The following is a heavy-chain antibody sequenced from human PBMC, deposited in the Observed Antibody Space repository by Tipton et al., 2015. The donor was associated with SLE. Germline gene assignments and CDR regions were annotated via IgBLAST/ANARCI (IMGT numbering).Heavy chain of an antibody. V-gene: IGHV3-7*03. Sequence: SLRLSCAASGFTFSSYWMSWVRQAPGKGLEWVANIKQDGSAKYYVDSVKGRFTISRDNAKNSLNLQMNSLRAEDTAVYYCARDGWQDYFDYWGQGTLVTVSS. CDR2: IKQDGSAK. J-gene: IGHJ4*02. CDR1: GFTFSSYW. CDR3: ARDGWQDYFDY. D-gene: IGHD2-15*01.